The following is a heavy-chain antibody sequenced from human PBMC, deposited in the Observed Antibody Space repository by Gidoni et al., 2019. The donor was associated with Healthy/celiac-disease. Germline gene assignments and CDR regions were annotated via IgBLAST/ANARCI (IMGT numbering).Heavy chain of an antibody. D-gene: IGHD6-13*01. V-gene: IGHV1-8*01. CDR1: GYTFTSYD. Sequence: QVQLVQSGAEVKKPGASVKVSCKASGYTFTSYDINWVRQATGQGLEWMGWMNPNSGNTGYAQKFQGRVTMTRNTSISTAYMELSSLRSEDTAVYYCARVEQQLVLFYYYYYMDVWGKGTTVTVSS. CDR2: MNPNSGNT. CDR3: ARVEQQLVLFYYYYYMDV. J-gene: IGHJ6*03.